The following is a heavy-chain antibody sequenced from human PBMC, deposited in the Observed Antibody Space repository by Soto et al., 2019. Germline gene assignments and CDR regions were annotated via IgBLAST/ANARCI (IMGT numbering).Heavy chain of an antibody. CDR2: ISGSGGTT. V-gene: IGHV3-23*01. CDR3: AKGSGWYPHFDY. D-gene: IGHD6-19*01. J-gene: IGHJ4*02. Sequence: PGGSLRLSCAASGFTFSSYAMTWVRQAPGKGLEWVSTISGSGGTTSYADSVEGRFAISRDNSKNTLYLQMNSLRAEDTAVYYCAKGSGWYPHFDYWDQGTLVTVSS. CDR1: GFTFSSYA.